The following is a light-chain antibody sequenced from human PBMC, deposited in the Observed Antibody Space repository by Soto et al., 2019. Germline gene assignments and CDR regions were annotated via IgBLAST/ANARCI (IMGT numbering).Light chain of an antibody. CDR3: QQYNSYRT. CDR1: HIISSW. Sequence: DIQMTQSPSTLSASVGYRVTITCRAIHIISSWLAWYQQKPGKAPKLLIYKASSLESGVPSRFSGSGSGTEFTLTISSLQPDDFATYYCQQYNSYRTFGQGTKVDIK. V-gene: IGKV1-5*03. CDR2: KAS. J-gene: IGKJ1*01.